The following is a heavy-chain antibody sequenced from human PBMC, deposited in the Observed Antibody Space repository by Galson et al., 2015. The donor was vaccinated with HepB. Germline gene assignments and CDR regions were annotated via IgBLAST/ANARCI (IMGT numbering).Heavy chain of an antibody. J-gene: IGHJ4*02. V-gene: IGHV3-11*06. CDR2: ICSSAIYT. CDR3: ARVAASDYGDHAHFDY. Sequence: SLRLSCAASGFTFSDYYMSWIRQAPGKGLEWVPYICSSAIYTNYADSVKGRFTISRDNAKNSLHIQMNSLRAEDTAVYYCARVAASDYGDHAHFDYWGQGTLVTVSS. CDR1: GFTFSDYY. D-gene: IGHD4-17*01.